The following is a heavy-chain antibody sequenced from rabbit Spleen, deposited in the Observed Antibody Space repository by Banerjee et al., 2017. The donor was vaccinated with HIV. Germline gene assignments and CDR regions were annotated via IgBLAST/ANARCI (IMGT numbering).Heavy chain of an antibody. J-gene: IGHJ2*01. Sequence: QEQLEESGGGLVKPEGSLTLTCMSSGFSFSNKAVMCWVRQAPGKGLEWIASIYAGSSDSTYSATWAKGRFTISKTSSTTVTLQMTSLTVADTATYFCARNYVNAFDPWGQGTLVTVS. V-gene: IGHV1S45*01. D-gene: IGHD1-1*01. CDR1: GFSFSNKAV. CDR2: IYAGSSDST. CDR3: ARNYVNAFDP.